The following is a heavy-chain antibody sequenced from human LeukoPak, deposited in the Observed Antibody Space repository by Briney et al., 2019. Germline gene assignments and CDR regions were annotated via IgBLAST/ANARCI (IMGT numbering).Heavy chain of an antibody. CDR3: ARDRGWGDSSGYYGSYYFDY. D-gene: IGHD3-22*01. CDR2: IYYSGST. J-gene: IGHJ4*02. CDR1: GGSISSGGYY. V-gene: IGHV4-31*03. Sequence: PSETLSLTCTVSGGSISSGGYYWSWIRQHPGKGLEWIGYIYYSGSTYYNPSLKSRVTISVDTSKNQFSLKLSSVTAADTAVYYCARDRGWGDSSGYYGSYYFDYWGQGTLVTVSS.